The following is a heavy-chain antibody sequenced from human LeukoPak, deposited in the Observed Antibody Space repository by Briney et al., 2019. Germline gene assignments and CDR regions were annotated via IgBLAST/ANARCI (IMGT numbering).Heavy chain of an antibody. CDR1: GGSISSGDYY. Sequence: SETLSLTCTVSGGSISSGDYYWSWIRQPPGKGLEWIGYIYYSGSTYYNPSLKSRVTISVDTSKNQFSPKLSSVTAADTAVYYCARDPYSSSWYYYGMDVWGQGTTVTVSS. CDR3: ARDPYSSSWYYYGMDV. CDR2: IYYSGST. D-gene: IGHD6-13*01. V-gene: IGHV4-30-4*01. J-gene: IGHJ6*02.